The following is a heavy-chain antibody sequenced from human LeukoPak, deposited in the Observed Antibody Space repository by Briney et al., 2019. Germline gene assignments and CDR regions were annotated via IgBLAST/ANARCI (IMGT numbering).Heavy chain of an antibody. Sequence: SETLSLTRTLSGGSISSGGYYWSWIRQHPGKGLEWIGYIYYSGSTYYNPSLKSRVTISVDTPKNQFSLNLSSVTAADTAVYYCARRLSYSYGSLDYWGQGTLVTVSS. CDR3: ARRLSYSYGSLDY. CDR2: IYYSGST. CDR1: GGSISSGGYY. D-gene: IGHD5-18*01. J-gene: IGHJ4*02. V-gene: IGHV4-31*03.